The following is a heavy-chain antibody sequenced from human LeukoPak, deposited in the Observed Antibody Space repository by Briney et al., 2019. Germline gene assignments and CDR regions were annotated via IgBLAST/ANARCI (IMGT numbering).Heavy chain of an antibody. J-gene: IGHJ4*02. Sequence: SQNLSLTCTVSGGSISSGDYYWSWIRQPPGKGLEWIGYIYYSGSTYYNPSLKSRVTISVDTSKNQFSLKLSSVTAADTAVYYCARGHYYDSSGQLDYWGQGTLVTVSS. CDR1: GGSISSGDYY. CDR3: ARGHYYDSSGQLDY. D-gene: IGHD3-22*01. V-gene: IGHV4-30-4*01. CDR2: IYYSGST.